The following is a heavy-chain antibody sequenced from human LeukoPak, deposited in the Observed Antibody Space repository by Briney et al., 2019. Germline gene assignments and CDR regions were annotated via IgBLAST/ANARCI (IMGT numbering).Heavy chain of an antibody. CDR2: IIPVFGTP. CDR3: AREAGYYDSSGYYYQFDY. V-gene: IGHV1-69*01. J-gene: IGHJ4*02. Sequence: GASVKVSCKASGDTFNTYAISWVRLAPGQGLEWMGGIIPVFGTPKYAQKFQGRVTITADESTSTSYMELSSLRSEDTAVYYCAREAGYYDSSGYYYQFDYWGQGTLVTVSS. CDR1: GDTFNTYA. D-gene: IGHD3-22*01.